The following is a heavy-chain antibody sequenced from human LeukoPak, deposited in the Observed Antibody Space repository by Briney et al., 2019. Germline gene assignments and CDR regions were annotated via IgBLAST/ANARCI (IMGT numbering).Heavy chain of an antibody. Sequence: SVKVSCKASGGTFSSYAISWVRQAPGQGLEWMGGIIPIFGTANYAQKFQGRVMITADESTSTAYMELSSLRSEDTAVYYCARDSITSALRFLEWLSGTHYWGQGTLVTVSS. D-gene: IGHD3-3*01. J-gene: IGHJ4*02. CDR2: IIPIFGTA. V-gene: IGHV1-69*13. CDR1: GGTFSSYA. CDR3: ARDSITSALRFLEWLSGTHY.